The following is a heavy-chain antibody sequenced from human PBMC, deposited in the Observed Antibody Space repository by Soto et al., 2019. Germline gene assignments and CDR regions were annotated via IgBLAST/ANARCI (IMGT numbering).Heavy chain of an antibody. CDR3: AKASRSAWLQTES. J-gene: IGHJ5*02. V-gene: IGHV3-23*01. CDR2: ISCSGGTT. Sequence: GSLRLSCAASGFAFSNYAMSWIRQAPGKGLEWVADISCSGGTTYFADSVKGRFTISRDNSKNTLYLQMNSLRGEDTAVYYCAKASRSAWLQTESWGPGTLVNVAS. D-gene: IGHD5-12*01. CDR1: GFAFSNYA.